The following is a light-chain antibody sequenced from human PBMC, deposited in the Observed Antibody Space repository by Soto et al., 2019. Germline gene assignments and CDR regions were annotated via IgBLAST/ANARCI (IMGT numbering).Light chain of an antibody. CDR2: DVS. J-gene: IGLJ2*01. V-gene: IGLV2-14*01. CDR1: SSDVGDYNY. CDR3: SSYTSSSTLG. Sequence: QSALTQPASVSGSPGQSITISCTGTSSDVGDYNYVSWYQQHPGKVPKLMIYDVSNRPSGVSNRFSGSKSGNTASLTISGLQAEDEADYYCSSYTSSSTLGFGGGTKLTVL.